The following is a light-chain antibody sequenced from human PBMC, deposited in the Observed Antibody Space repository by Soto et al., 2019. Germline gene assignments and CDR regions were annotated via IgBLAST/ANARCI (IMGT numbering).Light chain of an antibody. CDR3: QQYGSSPET. V-gene: IGKV3-20*01. J-gene: IGKJ1*01. Sequence: EIVLTQSPGTLSLSPGERATLSCRAGQSVSSAYLAWYQQKPGQAPRLLIYDVSSRATGIPDRFSGSGSGTDFTLTVSRLEPEDFAVYYCQQYGSSPETFGQGTKVDIK. CDR2: DVS. CDR1: QSVSSAY.